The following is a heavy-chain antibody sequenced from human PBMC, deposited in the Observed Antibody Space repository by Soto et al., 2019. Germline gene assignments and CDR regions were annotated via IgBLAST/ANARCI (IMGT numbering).Heavy chain of an antibody. D-gene: IGHD5-18*01. Sequence: ASVKVSCKASGGTFSSYAISWVRQAPGQGLEWMGGIIPIFGTTNYAQKFQGRVTITADESTSTAYMELSSLRSDDTAVYYCARVDTAMVYYIDVWGKGTTVTVSS. CDR2: IIPIFGTT. V-gene: IGHV1-69*13. J-gene: IGHJ6*03. CDR1: GGTFSSYA. CDR3: ARVDTAMVYYIDV.